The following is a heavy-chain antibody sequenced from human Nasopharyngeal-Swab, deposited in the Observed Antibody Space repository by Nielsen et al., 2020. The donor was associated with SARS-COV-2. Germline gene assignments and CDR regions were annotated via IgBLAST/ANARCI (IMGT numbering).Heavy chain of an antibody. V-gene: IGHV3-7*01. CDR1: GFTFDDYA. Sequence: GGSLRLSCAASGFTFDDYAMHWVRQAPGKGLEWVANIKQDGSEKYYVDSVKGRFTISRDNAKNSLYLQMNSLRAEDTAVYYCARERGNSLDYWGQGTLVTVSS. D-gene: IGHD4-23*01. CDR2: IKQDGSEK. J-gene: IGHJ4*02. CDR3: ARERGNSLDY.